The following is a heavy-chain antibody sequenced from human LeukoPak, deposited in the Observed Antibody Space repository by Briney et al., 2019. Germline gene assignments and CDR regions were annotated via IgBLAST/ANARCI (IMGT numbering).Heavy chain of an antibody. V-gene: IGHV1-2*02. CDR3: ARASRDGYQGWVY. CDR1: GYTFTGYY. D-gene: IGHD5-24*01. Sequence: GASVKVSCKASGYTFTGYYMHWVRQAPGQGLEWMGWINPNSGGTNYAQKFQGRVTMTRDTSISTAYMELSRLRSDDTAVYYCARASRDGYQGWVYWGQGTVVTVSS. J-gene: IGHJ4*02. CDR2: INPNSGGT.